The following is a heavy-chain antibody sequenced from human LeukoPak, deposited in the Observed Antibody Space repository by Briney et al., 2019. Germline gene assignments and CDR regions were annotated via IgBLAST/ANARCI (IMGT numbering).Heavy chain of an antibody. Sequence: PLSLTCAVSGGSISSGGYSWSWIRPPPGKGLEWIGYIYHSGSTYYNPSLKSRVTISVDRSKNQFSLKLSSVTAADTAVYYCARYSGYEGIGAFDIWGQGTMVTVSS. CDR3: ARYSGYEGIGAFDI. D-gene: IGHD5-12*01. CDR2: IYHSGST. CDR1: GGSISSGGYS. V-gene: IGHV4-30-2*01. J-gene: IGHJ3*02.